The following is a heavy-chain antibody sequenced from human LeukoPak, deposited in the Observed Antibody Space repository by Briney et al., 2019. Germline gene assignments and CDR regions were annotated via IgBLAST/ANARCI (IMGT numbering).Heavy chain of an antibody. J-gene: IGHJ3*02. Sequence: SETLSLTCTVSGGSISSYYWSWIRQPPGRGPEWIGYIYYSGSTNYDPSLKSRVTISVDTSKNQFSLKLSSVTAADTAVYYCARDILTGYYRDAFDIWGQGTMVTVSS. D-gene: IGHD3-9*01. V-gene: IGHV4-59*01. CDR1: GGSISSYY. CDR2: IYYSGST. CDR3: ARDILTGYYRDAFDI.